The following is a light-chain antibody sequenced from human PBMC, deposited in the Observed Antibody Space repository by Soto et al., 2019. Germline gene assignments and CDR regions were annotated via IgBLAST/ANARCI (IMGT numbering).Light chain of an antibody. CDR2: EVS. V-gene: IGLV2-14*01. J-gene: IGLJ3*02. CDR3: SSYTSSGTLV. CDR1: SSDVGGYNY. Sequence: QSALTQPASVSGSPGQSITISCTGTSSDVGGYNYVSWYQQHPGKAPKLMIYEVSNRPSGVSNRFSGSKSGNTASLTISALQAEDEADYYCSSYTSSGTLVFGGGTKLTVL.